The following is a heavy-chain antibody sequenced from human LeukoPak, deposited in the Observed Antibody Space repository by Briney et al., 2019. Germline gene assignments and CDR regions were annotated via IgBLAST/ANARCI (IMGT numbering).Heavy chain of an antibody. J-gene: IGHJ4*02. CDR2: IKQDGSEK. CDR1: GFTFSSYW. CDR3: ARDEPDYGDYPPDY. V-gene: IGHV3-7*01. Sequence: GSLRLSCAASGFTFSSYWMSWVRQAPGKGLEWVANIKQDGSEKYYVDSVKGRFTISRDNAKNSLYLQMNSLRAEDTAVYYCARDEPDYGDYPPDYWGQGTLVTVSS. D-gene: IGHD4-17*01.